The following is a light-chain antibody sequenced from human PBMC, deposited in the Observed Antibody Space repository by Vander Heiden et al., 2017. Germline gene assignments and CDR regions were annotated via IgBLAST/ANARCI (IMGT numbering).Light chain of an antibody. J-gene: IGKJ1*01. CDR1: QSILYNSNNKNY. V-gene: IGKV4-1*01. Sequence: DIVTTQSPYSLAVTLGERATINCKSSQSILYNSNNKNYLAWYQQKPGQPPKLLIYWASTRESGVPDRFSGSGSGTDFTLTISSLQAEDVAVYYCHQYYRDPWTFGQGTKVEIK. CDR2: WAS. CDR3: HQYYRDPWT.